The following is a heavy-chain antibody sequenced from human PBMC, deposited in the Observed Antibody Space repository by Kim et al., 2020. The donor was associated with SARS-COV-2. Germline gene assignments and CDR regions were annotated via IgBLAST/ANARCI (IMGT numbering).Heavy chain of an antibody. Sequence: GGSLRLSCAASGFTFSIYGLHWVRQAPGKGLEWVAFISYHGSNEYYADSVKGRFTISRDNSKNTLYLQINSLRAEDTAVYYCARGESNSWYYNSWGQGTLVTVSS. CDR3: ARGESNSWYYNS. D-gene: IGHD6-13*01. CDR1: GFTFSIYG. CDR2: ISYHGSNE. J-gene: IGHJ4*02. V-gene: IGHV3-30*03.